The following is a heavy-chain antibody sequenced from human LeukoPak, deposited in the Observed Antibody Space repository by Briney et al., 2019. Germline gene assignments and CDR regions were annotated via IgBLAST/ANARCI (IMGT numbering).Heavy chain of an antibody. CDR3: AKEYSGYDFDY. CDR2: TSGSGVNS. CDR1: GFTLRSYD. V-gene: IGHV3-23*01. J-gene: IGHJ4*02. D-gene: IGHD5-12*01. Sequence: GGSLRLSCAASGFTLRSYDMSWVRQAPGKELEWVAATSGSGVNSYYADSVRGRFTISRDNSQNTLYLQMDSLRAEDTALYYCAKEYSGYDFDYWGQGTLVTVSS.